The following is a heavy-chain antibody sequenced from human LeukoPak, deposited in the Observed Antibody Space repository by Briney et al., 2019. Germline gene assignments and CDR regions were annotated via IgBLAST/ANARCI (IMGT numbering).Heavy chain of an antibody. CDR3: AKGYGSGSLSSDY. Sequence: GGSLRLSCAASGFTVSSNYMSWVRQAPGKGLEGVSVIYSGGSTYYADSVKGRFTISSDNSKNTAYLQMDSLRAEDTAVYYCAKGYGSGSLSSDYWGQGTPVTVSS. V-gene: IGHV3-53*05. D-gene: IGHD3-10*01. CDR1: GFTVSSNY. CDR2: IYSGGST. J-gene: IGHJ4*02.